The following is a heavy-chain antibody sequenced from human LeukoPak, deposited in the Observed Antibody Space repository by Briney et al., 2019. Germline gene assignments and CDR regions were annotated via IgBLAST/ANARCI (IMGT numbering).Heavy chain of an antibody. CDR3: ARGTGSLDY. V-gene: IGHV6-1*01. J-gene: IGHJ4*02. CDR1: GDIVSSKSAS. Sequence: SQTLSLTCALSGDIVSSKSASWNWIRHSPSRGLEWLGRTYSRSKWFNDYAVSVKSRITINPDTSRNQFSLHLSSVTPDDTAVYYCARGTGSLDYWGQGTLVTVSS. D-gene: IGHD1-26*01. CDR2: TYSRSKWFN.